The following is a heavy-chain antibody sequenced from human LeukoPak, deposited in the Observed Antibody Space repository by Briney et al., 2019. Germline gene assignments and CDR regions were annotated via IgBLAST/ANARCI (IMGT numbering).Heavy chain of an antibody. CDR2: INDSGST. D-gene: IGHD6-13*01. V-gene: IGHV4-34*01. J-gene: IGHJ3*02. CDR1: VGSFTGYD. CDR3: AKHRGAAGWRSFDI. Sequence: SETLSLTCAVYVGSFTGYDWSWIRQPPWKGLEWIGEINDSGSTKYNPSLKSRVTISIDTSKNQFSLKLNSVTAADTAVYYCAKHRGAAGWRSFDIWGQGTMVTVSS.